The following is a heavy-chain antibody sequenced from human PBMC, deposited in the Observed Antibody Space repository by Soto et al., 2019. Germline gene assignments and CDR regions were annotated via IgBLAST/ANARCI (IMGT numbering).Heavy chain of an antibody. V-gene: IGHV4-30-2*01. CDR1: GGSISSGGYS. J-gene: IGHJ4*02. Sequence: PSETLSLTCAVSGGSISSGGYSWSWIRQPPGKGLEWIGYIYHSGSTYYNPSLKSRVTISVDRSKNRFSLKLSSVTAADTAVYYCASHPLDTAMVYFDYWGQGTLVTVSS. CDR3: ASHPLDTAMVYFDY. CDR2: IYHSGST. D-gene: IGHD5-18*01.